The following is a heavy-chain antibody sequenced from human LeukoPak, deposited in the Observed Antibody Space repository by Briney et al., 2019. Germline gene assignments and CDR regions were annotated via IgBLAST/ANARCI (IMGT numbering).Heavy chain of an antibody. J-gene: IGHJ4*02. Sequence: PSETLSLTCTVSGGSISSGDYYWSWIRQPPGEGLEWIGYIYYSGSTYYNPSLKSRVTISVDTSKNQFSLKLSSATAADTAVYYCARDSGTGYYRYWGQGTLVTVSS. V-gene: IGHV4-30-4*08. CDR1: GGSISSGDYY. CDR3: ARDSGTGYYRY. CDR2: IYYSGST. D-gene: IGHD3/OR15-3a*01.